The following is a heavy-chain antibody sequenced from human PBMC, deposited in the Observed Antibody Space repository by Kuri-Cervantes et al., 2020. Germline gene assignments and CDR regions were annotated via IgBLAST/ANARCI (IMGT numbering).Heavy chain of an antibody. CDR2: IRWNSGSI. D-gene: IGHD4-17*01. CDR1: GSSSDDYA. Sequence: SMRLSCAASGSSSDDYAINLVRQAPEKGLERVSGIRWNSGSIGYADSEKGRFTITRDNARNTLYLQMNSLRAEDTAVYYCARVHHDYACPECSGYGMDVWGQGTTVTVSS. CDR3: ARVHHDYACPECSGYGMDV. J-gene: IGHJ6*02. V-gene: IGHV3-9*02.